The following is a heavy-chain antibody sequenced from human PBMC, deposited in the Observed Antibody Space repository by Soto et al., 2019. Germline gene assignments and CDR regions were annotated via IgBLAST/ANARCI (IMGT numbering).Heavy chain of an antibody. CDR2: IYYSGST. D-gene: IGHD3-10*01. Sequence: SETLSLTCTVSGGSISSSSYYWGWIRQPPGKGLEWIGSIYYSGSTYYNPSLKSRVTISVDTSKNQFSLKLSSVTAADTAVYYCCLWFGESHYYGMDVWGQGTTVTVSS. CDR3: CLWFGESHYYGMDV. J-gene: IGHJ6*02. V-gene: IGHV4-39*01. CDR1: GGSISSSSYY.